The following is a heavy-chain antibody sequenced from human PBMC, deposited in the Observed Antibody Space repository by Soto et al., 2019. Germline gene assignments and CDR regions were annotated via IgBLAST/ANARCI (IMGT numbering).Heavy chain of an antibody. CDR2: IYYSGST. CDR3: ARKSGELDY. J-gene: IGHJ4*02. D-gene: IGHD4-17*01. Sequence: SDTLSLTGTVSRGSISSGGCYWNWIRQHPGKGLEWIGYIYYSGSTYYNPSLKSRVTISVDTSKNQFSLKLSSVTAADTAVYYCARKSGELDYWGQVTLVTVS. CDR1: RGSISSGGCY. V-gene: IGHV4-31*03.